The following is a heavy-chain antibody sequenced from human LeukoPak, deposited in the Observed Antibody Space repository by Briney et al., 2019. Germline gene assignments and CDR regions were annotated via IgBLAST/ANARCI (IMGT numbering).Heavy chain of an antibody. J-gene: IGHJ4*02. D-gene: IGHD6-13*01. CDR1: GYSFTSYW. CDR2: IYPGDSDT. V-gene: IGHV5-51*01. CDR3: ARHLAAAAGNIDY. Sequence: GESLKISCKGSGYSFTSYWIGWVRQMPGKGLEWMGIIYPGDSDTRYSPSFQGQVTISADKSISTAYLRWSSLKASDTAMYYCARHLAAAAGNIDYWGQGTLVTVSS.